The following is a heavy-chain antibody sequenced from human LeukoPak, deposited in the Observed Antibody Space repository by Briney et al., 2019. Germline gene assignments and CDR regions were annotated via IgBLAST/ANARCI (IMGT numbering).Heavy chain of an antibody. CDR2: VTHSGST. V-gene: IGHV4-34*01. CDR3: ARGPRYSRTRGGLGP. Sequence: SETLSLTCAVYGGSFSGYYLSWIRQPPGQGLEWFGEVTHSGSTKYNPYFESRVTISEDTSKKQFSLKLSSMTAADTAVYYCARGPRYSRTRGGLGPWGQGTLVTVSS. CDR1: GGSFSGYY. J-gene: IGHJ5*02. D-gene: IGHD6-13*01.